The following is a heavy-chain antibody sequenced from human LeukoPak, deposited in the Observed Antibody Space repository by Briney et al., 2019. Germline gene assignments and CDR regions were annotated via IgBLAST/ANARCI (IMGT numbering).Heavy chain of an antibody. Sequence: NPSETLSLTCTVSGGSISSYYWSWIRQPPGKGLEWIGYIYYSGSTNYNPSLKSRATISVDTSKNQFSLKLSSVTAADTAVYYCARRRRDGYNLGFDYWGQGTLVTVSS. CDR2: IYYSGST. J-gene: IGHJ4*02. V-gene: IGHV4-59*01. CDR3: ARRRRDGYNLGFDY. CDR1: GGSISSYY. D-gene: IGHD5-24*01.